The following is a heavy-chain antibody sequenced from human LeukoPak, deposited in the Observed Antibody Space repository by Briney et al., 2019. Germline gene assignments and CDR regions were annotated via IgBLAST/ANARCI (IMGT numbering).Heavy chain of an antibody. CDR2: INHSGST. CDR3: ARGTGGAIPF. Sequence: SETLSLTCAVYGGSFSGYYWSWIRQPPGKGLEWIGEINHSGSTNYNPSLKSRVTISVDTSKNQFSLKLSSVTVADTAVYYCARGTGGAIPFWGQGTLVTVSS. D-gene: IGHD3-16*02. V-gene: IGHV4-34*01. CDR1: GGSFSGYY. J-gene: IGHJ4*02.